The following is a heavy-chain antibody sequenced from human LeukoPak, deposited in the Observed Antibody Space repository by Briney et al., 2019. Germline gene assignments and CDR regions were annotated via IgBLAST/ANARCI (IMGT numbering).Heavy chain of an antibody. CDR2: IYTSGST. D-gene: IGHD6-19*01. J-gene: IGHJ4*02. V-gene: IGHV4-61*02. CDR3: ARDLGRSSGR. CDR1: GNSISSGDNY. Sequence: SQTLSLTCTVSGNSISSGDNYWSWIRQPAGKGLEWIGRIYTSGSTNYNPSLKSRVTISVDTSKNQFSLKLSSVTAADTAVYYCARDLGRSSGRWGQGTLVTVSS.